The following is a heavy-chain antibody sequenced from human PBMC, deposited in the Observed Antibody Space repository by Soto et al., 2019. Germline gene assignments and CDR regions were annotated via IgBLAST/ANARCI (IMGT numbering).Heavy chain of an antibody. D-gene: IGHD6-13*01. V-gene: IGHV4-39*01. CDR1: GGSISSSSYY. CDR2: IYYSGST. Sequence: QLQLQESGPGLVKPSETLSLTCTVSGGSISSSSYYWGWIRQPPGKGLEWIGSIYYSGSTYYNPSLKSRVPISVDTSKNQFSLKLSSVTAADTAVYYCARGGIAAAGYNWFDPWGQGTLVTVSS. J-gene: IGHJ5*02. CDR3: ARGGIAAAGYNWFDP.